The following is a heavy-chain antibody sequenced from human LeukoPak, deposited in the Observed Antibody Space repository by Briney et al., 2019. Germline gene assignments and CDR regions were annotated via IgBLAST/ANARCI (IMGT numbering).Heavy chain of an antibody. D-gene: IGHD1-26*01. CDR2: INPNSGGT. CDR1: GYTFTGYY. J-gene: IGHJ4*02. CDR3: ARFRATTEPHFDY. Sequence: GASVKVSCKASGYTFTGYYMHWVRQAPGQGLEWMGWINPNSGGTNYAQKFQGRVTMTRDTSISTAYMELSRLRSDDTAVYYCARFRATTEPHFDYWGQGNLVTVSS. V-gene: IGHV1-2*02.